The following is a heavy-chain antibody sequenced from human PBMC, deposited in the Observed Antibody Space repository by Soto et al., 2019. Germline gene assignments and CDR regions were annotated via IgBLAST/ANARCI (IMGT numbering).Heavy chain of an antibody. J-gene: IGHJ4*02. V-gene: IGHV1-18*01. CDR1: GYTFTSYG. CDR2: ISAYNGNT. Sequence: EASVKVSCKASGYTFTSYGISWVRQAPGQGLEWMGWISAYNGNTNYAQKLQGRVTMTTDTSTSTAYMELRSLRSDDTAVYYCGSRLWFGELLYYRTYFDDWGQGTLVTVSS. CDR3: GSRLWFGELLYYRTYFDD. D-gene: IGHD3-10*01.